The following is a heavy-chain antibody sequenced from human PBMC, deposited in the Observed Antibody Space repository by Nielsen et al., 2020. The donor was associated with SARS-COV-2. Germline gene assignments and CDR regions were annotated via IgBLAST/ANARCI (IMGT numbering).Heavy chain of an antibody. CDR1: GGSISSYY. CDR3: ARQPGENWFDP. V-gene: IGHV4-59*08. J-gene: IGHJ5*02. Sequence: GSLRLSCTVSGGSISSYYWSWIRQPPGKGLEWIGYIYYSGSTNYNPSLKSRVTISVDTSKNQFSLKLSSVTAADTAVYYCARQPGENWFDPWGQGTLVTVSS. CDR2: IYYSGST. D-gene: IGHD7-27*01.